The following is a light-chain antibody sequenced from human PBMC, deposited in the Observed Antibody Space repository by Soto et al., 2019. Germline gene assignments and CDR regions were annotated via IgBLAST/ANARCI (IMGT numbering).Light chain of an antibody. CDR3: QQYNNWPPYT. CDR1: QSVSSN. V-gene: IGKV3-15*01. Sequence: EIVMTQSPATLSVSPGERATLSCRASQSVSSNLAWYQQKPGQAPRLLIYGASTRATGIPARFSGSGSGTEVTLPISSLQSQDFAVYYCQQYNNWPPYTFGQGTKLEIK. CDR2: GAS. J-gene: IGKJ2*01.